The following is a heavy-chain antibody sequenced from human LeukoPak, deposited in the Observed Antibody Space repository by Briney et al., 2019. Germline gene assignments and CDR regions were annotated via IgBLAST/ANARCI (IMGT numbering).Heavy chain of an antibody. Sequence: GGSLRLSCAATGFTFGLYSMTWVRQAPGKVLEWVSLIDSNSNFMNYADSVKGRFTISRDNAKNSLSLQMNSLRAEDTAVYSCARTRVSGGTFYHPFDYWGQGTLVTVSS. CDR1: GFTFGLYS. CDR2: IDSNSNFM. D-gene: IGHD2-15*01. CDR3: ARTRVSGGTFYHPFDY. J-gene: IGHJ4*02. V-gene: IGHV3-21*01.